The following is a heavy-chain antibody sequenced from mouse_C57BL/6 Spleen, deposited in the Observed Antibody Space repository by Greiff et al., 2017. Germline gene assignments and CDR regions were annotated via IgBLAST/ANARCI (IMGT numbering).Heavy chain of an antibody. Sequence: EVKLMESGPGLAKPSQTLSLTCSVTGYSITSDYWNWIRKFPGNKLEYMGYISYSRSTYYNPSLKSRISITRDTSKNQYYLQLNSVTTEDTATYYCARSAYGSSYGYFDVWGTGTTVTVSS. CDR1: GYSITSDY. CDR3: ARSAYGSSYGYFDV. V-gene: IGHV3-8*01. CDR2: ISYSRST. J-gene: IGHJ1*03. D-gene: IGHD1-1*01.